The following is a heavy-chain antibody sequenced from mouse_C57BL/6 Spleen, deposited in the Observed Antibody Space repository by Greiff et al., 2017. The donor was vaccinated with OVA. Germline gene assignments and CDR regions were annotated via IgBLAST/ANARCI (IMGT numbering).Heavy chain of an antibody. CDR1: GYSFTDYN. V-gene: IGHV1-39*01. J-gene: IGHJ4*01. CDR2: INPNYGTT. CDR3: AREGSTVVALYYYAMDY. D-gene: IGHD1-1*01. Sequence: EVQRVESGPELVKPGASVKISCKASGYSFTDYNMNWVKQSNGKSLEWIGVINPNYGTTSYNQKFKGKATLTVDQSSSTAYMQLNSLTSEDSAVYYCAREGSTVVALYYYAMDYWGQGTSVTVSS.